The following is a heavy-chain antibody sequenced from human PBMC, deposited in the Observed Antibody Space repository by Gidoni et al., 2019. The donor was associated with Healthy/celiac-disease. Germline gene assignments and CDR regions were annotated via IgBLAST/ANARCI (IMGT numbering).Heavy chain of an antibody. CDR1: AYTFTSYA. J-gene: IGHJ6*02. CDR3: ARGLYTSCLNF. Sequence: QVQLVQSGAALKQPGASVTVSCQASAYTFTSYALNCVRRATGQGLEWMGGMNHNSGNTGYAQKYKGRVTLTRNISINTDNMGLSSLRSEDTAGYCCARGLYTSCLNFWGQGTTVTVSS. D-gene: IGHD2-2*01. CDR2: MNHNSGNT. V-gene: IGHV1-8*01.